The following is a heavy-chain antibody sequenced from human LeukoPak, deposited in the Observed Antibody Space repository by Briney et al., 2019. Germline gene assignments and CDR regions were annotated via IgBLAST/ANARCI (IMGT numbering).Heavy chain of an antibody. D-gene: IGHD2-15*01. CDR2: INPNSGGT. J-gene: IGHJ4*02. CDR3: ARDPEDCSGGSCYFYSDY. Sequence: ASVKVSCKASGYTFTGYYIHWVRQAPGQGLEWRGWINPNSGGTNYAQKFQGRVTMTRDTSISTAYMELSSLRSDDTALYYCARDPEDCSGGSCYFYSDYWGQGTLVTVSS. V-gene: IGHV1-2*02. CDR1: GYTFTGYY.